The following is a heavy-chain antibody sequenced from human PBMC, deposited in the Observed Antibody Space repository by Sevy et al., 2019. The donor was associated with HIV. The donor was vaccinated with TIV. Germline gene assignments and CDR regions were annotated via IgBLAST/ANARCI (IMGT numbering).Heavy chain of an antibody. J-gene: IGHJ4*02. CDR2: IYYSGST. CDR1: GGSISSYY. D-gene: IGHD2-2*01. CDR3: ARDMLGYCSSTRCYAAGYFDS. V-gene: IGHV4-59*01. Sequence: SETLSLTCTVSGGSISSYYWSWIRQPPGKGLEWIGYIYYSGSTNYNPSLKSRVTISVDTSKNQFSLKLSSVTAADTAVYYGARDMLGYCSSTRCYAAGYFDSWGQGTLVTVSS.